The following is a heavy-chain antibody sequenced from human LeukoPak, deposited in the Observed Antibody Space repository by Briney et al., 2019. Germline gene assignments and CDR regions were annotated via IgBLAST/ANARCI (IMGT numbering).Heavy chain of an antibody. D-gene: IGHD2-2*01. CDR1: GGSISNYY. CDR3: ARDRGSDCSSTSCYAFDY. Sequence: SETLSLTCTVSGGSISNYYWSWIRQTPGKGLEWIAYISYSGSTNNNPSLKSRVTISIDTSRNQFSLRLSSVTAADTAVYYCARDRGSDCSSTSCYAFDYWGQGTLVTVSS. CDR2: ISYSGST. V-gene: IGHV4-59*01. J-gene: IGHJ4*02.